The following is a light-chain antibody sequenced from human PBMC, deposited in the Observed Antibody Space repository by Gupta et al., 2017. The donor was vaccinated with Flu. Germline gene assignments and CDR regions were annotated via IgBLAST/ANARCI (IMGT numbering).Light chain of an antibody. CDR1: SARVGSNT. Sequence: VTISCSGGSARVGSNTVECYQQAPATAPNHLIYVNNNRRSGDVAHVGGSESASTATVAISVRQSEDEAADYCEAWNENRNGNYVFGTGTKVTVL. J-gene: IGLJ1*01. V-gene: IGLV1-44*01. CDR3: EAWNENRNGNYV. CDR2: VNN.